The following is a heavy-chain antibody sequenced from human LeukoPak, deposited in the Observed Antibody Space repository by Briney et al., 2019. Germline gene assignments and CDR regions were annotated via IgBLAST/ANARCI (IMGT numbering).Heavy chain of an antibody. J-gene: IGHJ4*02. Sequence: GGSLRLSCAASGFTFSTYAMNWVRQAPEKGLEWVSTISGSGDGTYYADSVKGRFTISRDNAKNSLYLQMNSLRAEDTALYYCAKAPRGYSYGIDYWGQGTLVTVSS. V-gene: IGHV3-23*01. CDR2: ISGSGDGT. D-gene: IGHD5-18*01. CDR1: GFTFSTYA. CDR3: AKAPRGYSYGIDY.